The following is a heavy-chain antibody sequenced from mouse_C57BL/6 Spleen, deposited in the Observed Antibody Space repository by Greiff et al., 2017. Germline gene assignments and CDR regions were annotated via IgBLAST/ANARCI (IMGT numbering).Heavy chain of an antibody. Sequence: QVQLQQPGAELVKPGASVKLSCKASSYTFTSYWMQWVKQRPGQGLEWIGEIDPSDSYTNYNQKFKGKATLTVDTSSSTAYMQLSSLTSEDSAVYYCARRVITTVVADYAMDYWGQGTSVTVSS. D-gene: IGHD1-1*01. CDR1: SYTFTSYW. CDR2: IDPSDSYT. CDR3: ARRVITTVVADYAMDY. V-gene: IGHV1-50*01. J-gene: IGHJ4*01.